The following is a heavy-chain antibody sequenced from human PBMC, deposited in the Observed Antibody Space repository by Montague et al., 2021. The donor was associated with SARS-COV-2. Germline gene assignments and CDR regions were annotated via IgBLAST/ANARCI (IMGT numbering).Heavy chain of an antibody. CDR1: TDSFSGYY. V-gene: IGHV4-34*01. Sequence: SETLYPTCAVYTDSFSGYYWSWIRQSPGKGLEWIGEITHSGSNNHNPSLQSRVTISVDKSKKQVSLKLRSLTAADTAVYYCARGADYDFWSGFLRYKWFGPWGQGPPVIVSS. CDR2: ITHSGSN. J-gene: IGHJ5*02. D-gene: IGHD3-3*01. CDR3: ARGADYDFWSGFLRYKWFGP.